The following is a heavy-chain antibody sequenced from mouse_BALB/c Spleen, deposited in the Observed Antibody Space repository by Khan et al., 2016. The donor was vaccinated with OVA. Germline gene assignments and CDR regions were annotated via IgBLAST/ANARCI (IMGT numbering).Heavy chain of an antibody. D-gene: IGHD2-14*01. CDR1: GYTFTSHT. J-gene: IGHJ4*01. CDR2: INPRSGYT. CDR3: ERRTTEYALDY. Sequence: QVQLQQSGAELARPGASVKMSCKASGYTFTSHTMHWVKQRPGQGLEWIGYINPRSGYTQYNQKFNDKATLTAAISSSTASMQLSSLTSEDSAVYYGERRTTEYALDYGGQGTSVTVSS. V-gene: IGHV1-4*01.